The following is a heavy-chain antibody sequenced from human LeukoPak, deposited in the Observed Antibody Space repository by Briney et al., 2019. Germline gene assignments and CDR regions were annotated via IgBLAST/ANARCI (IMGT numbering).Heavy chain of an antibody. D-gene: IGHD6-13*01. J-gene: IGHJ5*02. CDR1: GGSISSNSNY. Sequence: SETLSLTCTVSGGSISSNSNYWGWIRQPPGKGLEWIGSIYYSGSTYYNLSLKSRVTISVDTSKNQFSLNLSSVTAADTAVYYCARLGTAAVQFDPWGQGTLVTVSS. V-gene: IGHV4-39*01. CDR3: ARLGTAAVQFDP. CDR2: IYYSGST.